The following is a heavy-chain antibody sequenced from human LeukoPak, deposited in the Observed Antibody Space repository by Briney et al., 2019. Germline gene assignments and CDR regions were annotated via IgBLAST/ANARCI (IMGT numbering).Heavy chain of an antibody. D-gene: IGHD1-26*01. J-gene: IGHJ4*02. CDR3: ARETLLGATGY. V-gene: IGHV1-46*01. CDR2: INPSGGST. CDR1: GYTFTSCY. Sequence: ASVKVSCKASGYTFTSCYMHWVRQAPGEGLEWMGIINPSGGSTSYAQKFQGRVTMTRDTSTSTVYMELSSLRSEDTAVYYCARETLLGATGYWGQGTLVTVSS.